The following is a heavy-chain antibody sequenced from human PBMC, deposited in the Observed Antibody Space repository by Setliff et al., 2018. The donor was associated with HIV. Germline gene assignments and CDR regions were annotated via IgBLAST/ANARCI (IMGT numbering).Heavy chain of an antibody. CDR1: GFTFSNYA. D-gene: IGHD1-26*01. V-gene: IGHV3-23*01. CDR2: ITGIGGGT. J-gene: IGHJ4*02. Sequence: PGGSLRLSCVASGFTFSNYAMSWVRQAPGKGLEWVSGITGIGGGTYYADSVKGRFTTSRDNSKNTLYLQMNSLSAEDTAVYYCVREDILGARSFDFWGQGILVTVSS. CDR3: VREDILGARSFDF.